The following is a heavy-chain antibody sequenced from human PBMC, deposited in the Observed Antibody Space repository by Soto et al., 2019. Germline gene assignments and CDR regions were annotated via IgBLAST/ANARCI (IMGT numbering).Heavy chain of an antibody. CDR3: GRHYPGAFDV. CDR2: IAYSGST. Sequence: QLQVQESGPGLVKPAETLSLSCAVSGGSIITYSYYWGWIRQPPGKALEWIGSIAYSGSTFYRPSPKSRHTISADASKNQFSLKPSSVTAADTAVFYCGRHYPGAFDVWGQGIVVTVSS. CDR1: GGSIITYSYY. J-gene: IGHJ3*01. V-gene: IGHV4-39*01.